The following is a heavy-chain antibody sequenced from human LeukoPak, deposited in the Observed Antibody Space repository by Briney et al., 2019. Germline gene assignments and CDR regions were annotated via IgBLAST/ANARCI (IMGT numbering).Heavy chain of an antibody. CDR2: ISSRSSYT. CDR3: AREYVVVVAATGVRNYYYGMDV. CDR1: GFTFSSYS. Sequence: GRSLRLSCAASGFTFSSYSKNWVRQAPAKGLEWVSYISSRSSYTNYADSVKGRFTISRDNAKNSLYLQMNSLRAEDTAVYYCAREYVVVVAATGVRNYYYGMDVWGKGTTVTVSS. J-gene: IGHJ6*04. D-gene: IGHD2-15*01. V-gene: IGHV3-21*05.